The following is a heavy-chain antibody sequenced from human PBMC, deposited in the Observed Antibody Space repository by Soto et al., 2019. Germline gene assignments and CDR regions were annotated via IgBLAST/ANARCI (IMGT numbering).Heavy chain of an antibody. CDR1: GGSISSGGYY. CDR3: AGGHYYYGMDV. J-gene: IGHJ6*02. V-gene: IGHV4-31*03. Sequence: SETLSLTCTVSGGSISSGGYYWSWIRQHPGKGLEWIGYIYYSGTTYYTPSLKSRLTMSMDRANDHFSLNLTSVTAADTAVYFCAGGHYYYGMDVWGQGITVTVSS. CDR2: IYYSGTT.